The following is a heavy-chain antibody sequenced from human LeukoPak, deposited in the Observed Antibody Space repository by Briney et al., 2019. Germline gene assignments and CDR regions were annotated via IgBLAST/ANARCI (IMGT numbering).Heavy chain of an antibody. D-gene: IGHD3-3*01. CDR1: GGSINTYY. CDR3: ARRYDFWSGYYGMDV. CDR2: IYCSAST. V-gene: IGHV4-59*01. J-gene: IGHJ6*02. Sequence: SETLSLTCTVSGGSINTYYWSWIRQPPGKGLEGIGYIYCSASTNYNPSLKSRVTMSVDTSKNQFSLKLTSVTAADTAVYYCARRYDFWSGYYGMDVWGQGTTVTVSS.